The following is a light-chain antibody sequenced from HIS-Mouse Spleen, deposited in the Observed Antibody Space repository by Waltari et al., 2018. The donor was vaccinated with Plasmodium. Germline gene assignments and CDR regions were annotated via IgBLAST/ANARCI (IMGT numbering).Light chain of an antibody. Sequence: QSALTQPASVSGPPGQSITISYTGTRSAVGGYNYVSWSQQHPGKAPKLMIYDVSNRPSGVSNRFSGSKSGNTASLTISGLQAEDEADYYCSSYTSSSTLNYVFGTGTKVTVL. CDR3: SSYTSSSTLNYV. CDR1: RSAVGGYNY. CDR2: DVS. J-gene: IGLJ1*01. V-gene: IGLV2-14*03.